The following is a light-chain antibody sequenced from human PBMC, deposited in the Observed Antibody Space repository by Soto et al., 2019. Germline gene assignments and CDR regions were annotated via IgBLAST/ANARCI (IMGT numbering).Light chain of an antibody. J-gene: IGKJ1*01. CDR2: GAS. Sequence: ESVLTQSPATLSLSPGERATLSCRASQSVSSSYLAWYQQKPGQAPRLLIYGASSRATGIPDRFSGSGSGTDFTLTISRLEPEDFAVYYCQQYGSSPPWTFGQGTKVDIK. CDR3: QQYGSSPPWT. CDR1: QSVSSSY. V-gene: IGKV3-20*01.